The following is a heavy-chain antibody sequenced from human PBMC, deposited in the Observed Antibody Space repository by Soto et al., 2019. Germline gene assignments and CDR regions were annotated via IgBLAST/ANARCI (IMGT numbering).Heavy chain of an antibody. CDR3: AIGRAAVATPTPFDY. Sequence: QVQLVESGGGVVQPGRSLRLSCAASGFTFSSYGMHWVRQAPGKGLEWVAVISYDGSNKYYADSVKGRFTISRDNSKNTLYLQMNRLRAEDTAVYYCAIGRAAVATPTPFDYWGQGTLVTVSS. CDR2: ISYDGSNK. V-gene: IGHV3-30*03. D-gene: IGHD2-15*01. J-gene: IGHJ4*02. CDR1: GFTFSSYG.